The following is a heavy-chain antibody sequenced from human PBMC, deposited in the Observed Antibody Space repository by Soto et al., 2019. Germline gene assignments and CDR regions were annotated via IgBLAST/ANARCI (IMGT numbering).Heavy chain of an antibody. D-gene: IGHD1-1*01. CDR2: VIHLLDAS. J-gene: IGHJ6*03. CDR1: GITFNNYT. CDR3: ASGKSQMTQDRMGFYYYMDV. Sequence: QVQLVQSGAEVKKPGSSVKISCTASGITFNNYTFSWVRRAPGQGLEWMGRVIHLLDASNYADKFQDRVTITADRSTSTAYMELSGLKSEDSAIYYCASGKSQMTQDRMGFYYYMDVWGKGTTITVSS. V-gene: IGHV1-69*08.